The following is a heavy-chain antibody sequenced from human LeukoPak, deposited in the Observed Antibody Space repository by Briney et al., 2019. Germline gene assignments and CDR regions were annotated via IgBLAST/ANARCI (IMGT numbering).Heavy chain of an antibody. D-gene: IGHD4-23*01. V-gene: IGHV3-48*02. CDR2: ISSSSTI. J-gene: IGHJ4*02. Sequence: GGSLRLSCAASGFTFSSYSMNWVRQAPGKGLEWVSYISSSSTIYYADSVKGRFTISRDNAKNSLYLQMNSLRDEDTAVYYCASPGGDSLFDYWGQGTLVTVSS. CDR1: GFTFSSYS. CDR3: ASPGGDSLFDY.